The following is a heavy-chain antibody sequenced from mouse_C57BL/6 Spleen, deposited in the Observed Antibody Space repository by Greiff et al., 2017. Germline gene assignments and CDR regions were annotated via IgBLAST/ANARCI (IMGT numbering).Heavy chain of an antibody. CDR1: GYTFTSYW. Sequence: QVQLQQPGAELVMPGASVKLSCKASGYTFTSYWMHWVKQRPGQGLEWIGEIDPSDSYTNYNQKFKGKSTFAVDKSSSTAYMQLSSLTSEDAAVYCCARSGELLDDWGQGTSVTVSS. CDR2: IDPSDSYT. J-gene: IGHJ4*01. V-gene: IGHV1-69*01. CDR3: ARSGELLDD.